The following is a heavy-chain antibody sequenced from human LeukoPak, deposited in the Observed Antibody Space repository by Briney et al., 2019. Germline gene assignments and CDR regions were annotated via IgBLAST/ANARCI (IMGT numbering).Heavy chain of an antibody. CDR3: ARDFYGDFGYDY. J-gene: IGHJ4*02. CDR1: GFTFSSYS. V-gene: IGHV3-48*04. D-gene: IGHD4-17*01. CDR2: ISSSGNSI. Sequence: GGCLRLSCAASGFTFSSYSMNWVRQAPGKGLEWVSHISSSGNSIYYADSVKGRFTISRDSANNSLFLEMNSLRAEDTAVYYCARDFYGDFGYDYWGQGALVTVSS.